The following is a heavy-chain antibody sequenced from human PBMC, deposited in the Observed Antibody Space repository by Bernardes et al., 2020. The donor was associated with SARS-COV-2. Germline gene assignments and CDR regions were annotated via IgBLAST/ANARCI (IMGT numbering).Heavy chain of an antibody. CDR1: GYIFGNNW. CDR3: ARRQTNCTGGRCYSGGMDV. D-gene: IGHD2-15*01. Sequence: GGSLKITCKASGYIFGNNWIAWVRQMPGKGLEWMGTIYPGDSDTRYSPSFQGQVTVSADKSINTAYLQWTSLKASDTAVYYCARRQTNCTGGRCYSGGMDVWGQGTTVTVSS. J-gene: IGHJ6*02. CDR2: IYPGDSDT. V-gene: IGHV5-51*01.